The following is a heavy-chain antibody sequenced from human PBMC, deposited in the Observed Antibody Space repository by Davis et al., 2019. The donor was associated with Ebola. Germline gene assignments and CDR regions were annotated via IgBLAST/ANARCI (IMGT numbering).Heavy chain of an antibody. CDR1: GFTFSSYG. J-gene: IGHJ6*03. V-gene: IGHV3-30*18. D-gene: IGHD2-15*01. CDR2: ISYDGSNK. Sequence: PGGSLRLSCAASGFTFSSYGMHWVRQAPGKGLEWVAVISYDGSNKYYADSVKGRFTISRDNSKNTLYLQMNSLRAEDTAVYYCAKRKSDIVDGDYMDVWGKGTTVTVSS. CDR3: AKRKSDIVDGDYMDV.